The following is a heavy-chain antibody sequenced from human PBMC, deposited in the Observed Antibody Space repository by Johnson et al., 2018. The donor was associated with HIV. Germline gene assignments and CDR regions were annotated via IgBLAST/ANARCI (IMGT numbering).Heavy chain of an antibody. J-gene: IGHJ3*02. CDR3: ARGRYGRMTTVAAAAFDI. CDR1: GFTFDDYA. V-gene: IGHV3-9*01. CDR2: ISWNSGSI. D-gene: IGHD4-23*01. Sequence: VQLVESGGGVERPGGSLRLSCAASGFTFDDYAMHWVRQAPGKGLEWVSGISWNSGSIGYADSVKGRFTISRDNSKNTLYLQMNSLRAEDTAVYYGARGRYGRMTTVAAAAFDIWDQGTMVTVSS.